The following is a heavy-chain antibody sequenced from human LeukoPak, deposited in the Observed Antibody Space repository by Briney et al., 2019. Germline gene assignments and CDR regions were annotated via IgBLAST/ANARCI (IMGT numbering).Heavy chain of an antibody. D-gene: IGHD6-6*01. Sequence: GESLKISCKGSGYSFTSYWISWVRQMPGKGLEWMGRIDPSDSYTNYSPSFQGHVTISADKSISTAYLQWSSLKASDTAMYYRASTNPYSSSSPYYYYGMDVWGQGTTVTVSS. CDR1: GYSFTSYW. V-gene: IGHV5-10-1*01. CDR2: IDPSDSYT. J-gene: IGHJ6*02. CDR3: ASTNPYSSSSPYYYYGMDV.